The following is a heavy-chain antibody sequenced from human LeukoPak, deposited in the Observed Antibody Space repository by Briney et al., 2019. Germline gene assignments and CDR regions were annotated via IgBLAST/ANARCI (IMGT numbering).Heavy chain of an antibody. J-gene: IGHJ4*02. CDR3: ARKLMSSRRFEY. D-gene: IGHD2-8*01. CDR1: GFTFSSYA. Sequence: PGGSLRLSCAASGFTFSSYAMHWVRQAPGKGLEWVAVISYDGSNKYYADSVKGRFTISRDNSDNTVFLQMESVRPDDTAVYYCARKLMSSRRFEYWGQGTLVTVSS. V-gene: IGHV3-30-3*01. CDR2: ISYDGSNK.